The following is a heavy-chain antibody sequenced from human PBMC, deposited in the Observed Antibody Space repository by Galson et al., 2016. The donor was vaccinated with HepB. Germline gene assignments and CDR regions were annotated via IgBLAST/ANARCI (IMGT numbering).Heavy chain of an antibody. CDR1: GGSTTSYY. J-gene: IGHJ6*02. CDR3: ARNMVRTVFTSFYYYGMDV. V-gene: IGHV4-4*07. Sequence: ETLSLTCAVSGGSTTSYYWSWIRQPAGRGLEWIGRIHTSGSIDYNPSLKSRVTMSRDMSDNQLSLMLNSVTAADTGVYYCARNMVRTVFTSFYYYGMDVWGQGTTVVVSS. CDR2: IHTSGSI. D-gene: IGHD3-10*01.